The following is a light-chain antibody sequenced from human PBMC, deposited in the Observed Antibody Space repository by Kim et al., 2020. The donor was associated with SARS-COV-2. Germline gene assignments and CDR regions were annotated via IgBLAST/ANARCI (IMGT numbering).Light chain of an antibody. V-gene: IGKV1-27*01. J-gene: IGKJ1*01. CDR1: QGIANY. Sequence: DIQMTQSPSSLSASVGDRVTITCRASQGIANYLAWYQQKPGKVPELLIFLASTLQSGVPSRFSGSGSGTDFTLTISSLQPEDVATYYCQNHGSAPWTFGQGTKVDIK. CDR3: QNHGSAPWT. CDR2: LAS.